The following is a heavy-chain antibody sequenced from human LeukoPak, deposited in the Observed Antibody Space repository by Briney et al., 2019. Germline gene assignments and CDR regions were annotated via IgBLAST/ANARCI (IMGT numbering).Heavy chain of an antibody. D-gene: IGHD3-16*01. CDR1: GFTVKTYD. CDR2: FGISGTI. J-gene: IGHJ6*03. Sequence: GGSLRLSCAVSGFTVKTYDMHWVRQAPGEGPEWIAYFGISGTIYYADSVRGRFTISRDNAKNSLYLQMNSLRAEDTAVYYCARDPGQRGGYYYYYYMDVWGKGTTVTVSS. V-gene: IGHV3-69-1*01. CDR3: ARDPGQRGGYYYYYYMDV.